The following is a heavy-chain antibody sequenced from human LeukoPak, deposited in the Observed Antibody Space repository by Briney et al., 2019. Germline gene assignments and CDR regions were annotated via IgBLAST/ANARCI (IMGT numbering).Heavy chain of an antibody. V-gene: IGHV4-39*07. CDR1: GGSISSNNYY. CDR2: INHSGST. CDR3: ARGPRYYDFWSGYYTPYYYYGMDV. J-gene: IGHJ6*02. Sequence: SETLSLTCTVSGGSISSNNYYWSWIRQPPGKGLEWIGEINHSGSTNYNPSLKSRVTISVDTYKNQFSLKLSSVTAADTAVYYCARGPRYYDFWSGYYTPYYYYGMDVWGQGTTVTVSS. D-gene: IGHD3-3*01.